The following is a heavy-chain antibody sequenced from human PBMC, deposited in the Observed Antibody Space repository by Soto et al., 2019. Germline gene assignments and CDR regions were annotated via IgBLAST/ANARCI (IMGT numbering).Heavy chain of an antibody. V-gene: IGHV4-59*01. CDR1: GGSIRRYY. CDR3: ARDLWGYCGTDCYPLDV. D-gene: IGHD2-21*02. Sequence: TSETLSLTWTVSGGSIRRYYCSWSRQRPRKGLEWIGYLYNAGSTIYNPSLKRRVTISVDMSQNQFSLNLNYVTAADTAVYYCARDLWGYCGTDCYPLDVWGQGTTVTVS. CDR2: LYNAGST. J-gene: IGHJ6*02.